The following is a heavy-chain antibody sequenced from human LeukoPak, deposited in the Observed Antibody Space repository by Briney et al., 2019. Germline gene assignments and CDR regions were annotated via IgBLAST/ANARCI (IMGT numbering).Heavy chain of an antibody. V-gene: IGHV4-39*07. CDR3: TRIQLWFDY. CDR1: GGSISSSSYY. J-gene: IGHJ4*02. Sequence: SETLSLACTVSGGSISSSSYYWGRIRQPPGKGVEWIGSIYYSGSTYYNPSRKSRVTISVDTSKNQFSLKLSSVTAADTAVYYCTRIQLWFDYWGQGTLVTVSS. CDR2: IYYSGST. D-gene: IGHD5-18*01.